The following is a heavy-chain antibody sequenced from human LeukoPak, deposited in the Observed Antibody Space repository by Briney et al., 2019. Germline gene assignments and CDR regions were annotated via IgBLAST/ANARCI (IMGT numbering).Heavy chain of an antibody. Sequence: GASVKVSCKASGYTFTSYDINWVRQATGQGLEWMGWKNPNSGNTGYAQKFQGRVTITRNTSISTAYMELSSLRSEDTAVYYCARADSGYDYLDNFDYWGQGTLVTVSS. D-gene: IGHD5-12*01. CDR1: GYTFTSYD. V-gene: IGHV1-8*03. CDR2: KNPNSGNT. CDR3: ARADSGYDYLDNFDY. J-gene: IGHJ4*02.